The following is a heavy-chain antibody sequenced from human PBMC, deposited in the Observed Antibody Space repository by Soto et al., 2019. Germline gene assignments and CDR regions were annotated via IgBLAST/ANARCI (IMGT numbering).Heavy chain of an antibody. CDR1: GFTSSSYV. D-gene: IGHD3-22*01. CDR3: ARGVFYYYGSSGYSPDY. J-gene: IGHJ4*02. CDR2: ISFDGSKK. V-gene: IGHV3-30*14. Sequence: QVQLVESGGGVVQPGRSLRLSCAGSGFTSSSYVMHWVRQAPGKGLEWVALISFDGSKKNYADGVKGRFTISRDHSKNMMYLQMNSLRPEDTAVYYWARGVFYYYGSSGYSPDYWGQGTLVTVSS.